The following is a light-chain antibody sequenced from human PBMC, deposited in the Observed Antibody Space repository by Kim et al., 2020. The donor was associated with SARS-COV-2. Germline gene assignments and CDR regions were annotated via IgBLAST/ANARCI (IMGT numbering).Light chain of an antibody. CDR2: DAS. V-gene: IGKV3-11*01. CDR1: QSVGTY. CDR3: QRRSGWPLT. Sequence: SPGERATLSCRASQSVGTYLAWYQQKPGRAPRLLIYDASNRATDIPARFSGTGSGTDFTLTISSLEPEDFAIYYCQRRSGWPLTFGGGTKVDIK. J-gene: IGKJ4*01.